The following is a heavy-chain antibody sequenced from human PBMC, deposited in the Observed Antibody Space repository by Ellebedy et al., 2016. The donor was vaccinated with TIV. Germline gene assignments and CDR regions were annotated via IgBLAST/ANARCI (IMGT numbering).Heavy chain of an antibody. CDR2: ISYDGSNK. V-gene: IGHV3-30*18. J-gene: IGHJ4*02. Sequence: GESLKISCAASGFTFSSYGMHWVRQAPGKGLEWVAVISYDGSNKYYADSVKGRFTISRDNSKNTLYLQMNSLRGEDSAVYYCAKVVSGPQAVAGTGMDYWGQGTLVTVSS. CDR3: AKVVSGPQAVAGTGMDY. CDR1: GFTFSSYG. D-gene: IGHD6-19*01.